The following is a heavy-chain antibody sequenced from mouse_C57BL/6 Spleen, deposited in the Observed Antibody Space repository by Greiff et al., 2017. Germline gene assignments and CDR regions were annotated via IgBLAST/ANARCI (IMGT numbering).Heavy chain of an antibody. D-gene: IGHD1-1*01. V-gene: IGHV1-42*01. CDR2: INPSTGGT. CDR1: GYSFTGYY. CDR3: ARGVTTVVAPGYFDY. Sequence: EVQLHQSGPELVKPGASVKISCKASGYSFTGYYMNWVKQSPEKSLEWIGEINPSTGGTTYNQKFKAKATLTVDKSSSTAYMQLKSLTSEDSAVYYCARGVTTVVAPGYFDYWGQGTTLTVSS. J-gene: IGHJ2*01.